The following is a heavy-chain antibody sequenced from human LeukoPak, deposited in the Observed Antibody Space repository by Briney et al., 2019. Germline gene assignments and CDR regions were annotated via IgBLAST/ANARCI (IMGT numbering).Heavy chain of an antibody. D-gene: IGHD1-26*01. Sequence: PSETLSLTCTVSGGSISSSSYYWGWIRQPPGKGLEWIGNIYYSGSTYYNPSLKSRVTISVDTSKNQFSLKLSSVTAGDTAMYYCARLEDSGSPYFDYWGQGTLVTVSS. V-gene: IGHV4-39*01. CDR2: IYYSGST. J-gene: IGHJ4*02. CDR3: ARLEDSGSPYFDY. CDR1: GGSISSSSYY.